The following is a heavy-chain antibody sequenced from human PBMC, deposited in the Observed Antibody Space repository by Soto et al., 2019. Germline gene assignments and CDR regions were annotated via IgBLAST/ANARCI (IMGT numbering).Heavy chain of an antibody. J-gene: IGHJ2*01. CDR3: ASPRWRDDYNWGYFDL. CDR1: GFTFSSYA. CDR2: ISYDGSNK. V-gene: IGHV3-30-3*01. D-gene: IGHD4-4*01. Sequence: QVQLVESGGGVVQPGRSLRLSCAASGFTFSSYAMHWVRQAPGKGLEWVAVISYDGSNKYYADSVKGRFTISRDNSKNTLYLKMNSLRAEDTAVYYCASPRWRDDYNWGYFDLWGRGTLVTVSS.